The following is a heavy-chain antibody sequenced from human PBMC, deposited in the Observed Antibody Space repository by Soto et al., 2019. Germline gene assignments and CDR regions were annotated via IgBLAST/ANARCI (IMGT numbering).Heavy chain of an antibody. CDR2: INHSGST. Sequence: SETQSLTCAVYGESFNGYYWSWIRQPPGKGLEWIGEINHSGSTNYNPSLKSRVIISVDTSKNQFSLKVSSVTAADTAVYYCARLVTSTAYFYHGLDVWGQGTTVTVSS. J-gene: IGHJ6*02. CDR1: GESFNGYY. D-gene: IGHD2-21*02. V-gene: IGHV4-34*01. CDR3: ARLVTSTAYFYHGLDV.